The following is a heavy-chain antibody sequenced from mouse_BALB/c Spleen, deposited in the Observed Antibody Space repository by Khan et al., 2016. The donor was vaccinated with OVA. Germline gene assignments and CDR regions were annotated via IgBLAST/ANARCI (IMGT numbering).Heavy chain of an antibody. V-gene: IGHV1-7*01. J-gene: IGHJ2*01. CDR1: GYTFTTYW. Sequence: VELVESGAELAKPGASVKLSCKASGYTFTTYWMHWVKQRPGQGLELIGYINPTSGYTDYHQKFKDKATLTADKSSSTAYMQLRSLTSDDSEVYYCARARIDIWGQGTTLTVSS. CDR3: ARARIDI. D-gene: IGHD3-3*01. CDR2: INPTSGYT.